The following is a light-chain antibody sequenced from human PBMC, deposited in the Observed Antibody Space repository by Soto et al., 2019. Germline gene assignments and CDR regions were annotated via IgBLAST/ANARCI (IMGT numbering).Light chain of an antibody. CDR2: DAS. CDR3: QQRSSWIT. Sequence: EVVLTQSPATPSLSPGERATPSCRARPRVSTYLAWYQQKPGQAPRLLIYDASNRATGIPARFSGSGSATDFTLTISSLEPEDFAVYYCQQRSSWITFGQGTRLEIK. CDR1: PRVSTY. J-gene: IGKJ5*01. V-gene: IGKV3-11*01.